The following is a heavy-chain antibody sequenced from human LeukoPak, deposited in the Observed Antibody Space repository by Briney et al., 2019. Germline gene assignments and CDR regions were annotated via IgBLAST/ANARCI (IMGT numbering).Heavy chain of an antibody. J-gene: IGHJ4*02. CDR1: GRSISSYY. D-gene: IGHD2-15*01. V-gene: IGHV4-59*08. CDR3: ALGYCSGGSCPFDS. Sequence: SGTLSLTCTVSGRSISSYYWSWVRQPPGKGLEWIVYLYYSGSTNFHPSLNSRVTISVDTSKNQFSLTLSSVTAADTDVYCCALGYCSGGSCPFDSWGEGSLLTVSS. CDR2: LYYSGST.